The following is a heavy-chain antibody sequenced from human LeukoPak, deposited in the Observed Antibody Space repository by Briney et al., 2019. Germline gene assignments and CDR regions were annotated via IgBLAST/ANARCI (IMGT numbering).Heavy chain of an antibody. V-gene: IGHV3-48*03. CDR3: ARASWFGELVY. Sequence: PGGSLRLSCAASGFTFSSYEMNWVRQAPGKGLEWVSYISSSGSTIYYADSVKGRFTISRDNAKNTLYLQMNSLRAEDTAVYYCARASWFGELVYWGQGTLVTVSS. D-gene: IGHD3-10*01. CDR2: ISSSGSTI. J-gene: IGHJ4*02. CDR1: GFTFSSYE.